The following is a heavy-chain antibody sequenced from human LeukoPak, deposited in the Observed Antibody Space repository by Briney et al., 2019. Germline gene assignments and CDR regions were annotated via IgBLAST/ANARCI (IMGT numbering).Heavy chain of an antibody. J-gene: IGHJ4*02. V-gene: IGHV3-9*03. CDR1: GFTFDDYA. D-gene: IGHD6-13*01. CDR2: ISWNGGSI. Sequence: PGGSLRLSCAASGFTFDDYAMHWVRQAPGKGLEWVSGISWNGGSIGYADSVKGRSTISRDNAKNSLYLQMNSLRAEDMALYYCAKDDSSSWYVGRVDYWGQGTLVTVSS. CDR3: AKDDSSSWYVGRVDY.